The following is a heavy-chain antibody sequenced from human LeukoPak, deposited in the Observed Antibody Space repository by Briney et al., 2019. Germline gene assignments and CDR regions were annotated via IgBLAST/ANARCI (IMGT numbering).Heavy chain of an antibody. V-gene: IGHV1-3*01. D-gene: IGHD2-8*01. Sequence: ASVKVSCKASGYTFTSYAMHWVRQAPGQRLEWMGWINAGNGNTKYSQKFQGRVTMTRDTSTSTVYMELSSLRSEDTAVYYCARDYVDDIPMIKDYWGQGTLVTVSS. CDR1: GYTFTSYA. J-gene: IGHJ4*02. CDR2: INAGNGNT. CDR3: ARDYVDDIPMIKDY.